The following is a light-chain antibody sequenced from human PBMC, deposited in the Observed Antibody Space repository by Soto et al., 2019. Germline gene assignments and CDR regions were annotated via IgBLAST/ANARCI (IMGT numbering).Light chain of an antibody. V-gene: IGKV3-15*01. CDR2: EAS. CDR1: QSVDSN. CDR3: QQYYYWPSYS. Sequence: EIVMTQSPATLSASAGERATLSCRASQSVDSNLAWYQQKLGQAPKLLIYEASTMATSAPSRFSGSGSGTEFTLTISSLESEDFAVYYCQQYYYWPSYSFGQGTKLEIK. J-gene: IGKJ2*03.